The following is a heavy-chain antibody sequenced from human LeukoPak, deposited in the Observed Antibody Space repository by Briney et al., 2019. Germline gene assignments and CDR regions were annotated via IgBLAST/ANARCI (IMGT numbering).Heavy chain of an antibody. Sequence: SETLSLTCTVSGGSISSYYWSWIRQLPGKGLEWIGYIYYSGSTNYNPSLKSRVTISVDTSKNQFSLKLSSVTAADTAVYYCARQGIAAAGTWSAFDIWGQGTMVTVSS. CDR2: IYYSGST. D-gene: IGHD6-13*01. CDR1: GGSISSYY. V-gene: IGHV4-59*01. J-gene: IGHJ3*02. CDR3: ARQGIAAAGTWSAFDI.